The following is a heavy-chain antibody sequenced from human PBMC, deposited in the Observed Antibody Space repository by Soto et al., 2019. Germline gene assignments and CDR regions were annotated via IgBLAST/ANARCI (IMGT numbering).Heavy chain of an antibody. CDR1: GYTFSDYG. CDR3: ARSGSGWSQDY. D-gene: IGHD6-19*01. Sequence: QVQLVQSGAEVKKPGASVKVSCKASGYTFSDYGLVWVRQAPGRGLEWMGWTNPNNDDAIYAQDLQSRVTMTTDKSTRTTYMELRSLRSDDTAVYYCARSGSGWSQDYWGQGTLVSVSS. J-gene: IGHJ4*02. CDR2: TNPNNDDA. V-gene: IGHV1-18*01.